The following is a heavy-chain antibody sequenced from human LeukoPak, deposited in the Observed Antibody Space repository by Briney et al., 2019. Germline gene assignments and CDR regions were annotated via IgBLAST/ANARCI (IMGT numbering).Heavy chain of an antibody. V-gene: IGHV3-30*01. CDR3: ARPPRIAARPARPDCYFDY. CDR1: GFTFSSYA. CDR2: ISYDGSNK. D-gene: IGHD6-6*01. J-gene: IGHJ4*02. Sequence: PGRSLRLSCAASGFTFSSYAMHWVRQAPGKGLEWVADISYDGSNKYYADSVKGRFTISRDNSKNTLYLQMNSLRAEDTAVYYCARPPRIAARPARPDCYFDYWGQGTLVTVSS.